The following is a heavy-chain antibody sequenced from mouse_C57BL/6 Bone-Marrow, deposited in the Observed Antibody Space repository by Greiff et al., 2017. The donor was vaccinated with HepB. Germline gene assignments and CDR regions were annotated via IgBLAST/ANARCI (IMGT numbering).Heavy chain of an antibody. CDR1: GYSFSSSW. V-gene: IGHV1-82*01. CDR2: IYPGDGDT. J-gene: IGHJ2*01. CDR3: ARGRIRKYYFDY. D-gene: IGHD2-4*01. Sequence: QVQLKESGPELVKPGASVKISCKASGYSFSSSWMNWVKQRPGKGLEWIGRIYPGDGDTNYNGKFKGKATLTADKSSSTAYMQLSSLTSEDSAVYFCARGRIRKYYFDYWGQGTTLTVSS.